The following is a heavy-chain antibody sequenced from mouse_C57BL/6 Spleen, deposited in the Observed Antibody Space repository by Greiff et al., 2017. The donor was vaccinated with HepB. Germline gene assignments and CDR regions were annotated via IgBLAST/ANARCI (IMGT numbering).Heavy chain of an antibody. CDR1: GYTFTSYW. Sequence: QVQLQQPGAELVMPGASVKLSCKASGYTFTSYWMHWVKQRPGQGLEWIGEIDPSDSYTNYNQKFKGKSTLTVDKSSSTAYMQLSSLTSEDSSVYYCAKGTVVGKAMDYWGQGTSVTVSS. J-gene: IGHJ4*01. V-gene: IGHV1-69*01. D-gene: IGHD1-1*01. CDR3: AKGTVVGKAMDY. CDR2: IDPSDSYT.